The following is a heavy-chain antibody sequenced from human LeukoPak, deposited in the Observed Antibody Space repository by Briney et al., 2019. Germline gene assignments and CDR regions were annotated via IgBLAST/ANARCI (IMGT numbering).Heavy chain of an antibody. D-gene: IGHD6-19*01. CDR3: ARARGKAVAIFDY. J-gene: IGHJ4*02. CDR1: GGSFSGYY. Sequence: SETVSLTCAVYGGSFSGYYWSWIRQPPGKGLEWIGEINHSGSTNYNPSLKSRVTISVDTSKNQFSLKLSSVTAADTAVYYCARARGKAVAIFDYWGQGTLVTVSS. V-gene: IGHV4-34*01. CDR2: INHSGST.